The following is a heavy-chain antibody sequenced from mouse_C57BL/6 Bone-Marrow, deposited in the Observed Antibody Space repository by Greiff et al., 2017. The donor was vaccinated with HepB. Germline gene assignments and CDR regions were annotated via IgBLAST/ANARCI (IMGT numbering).Heavy chain of an antibody. CDR3: TGIYYYGRAWFAY. D-gene: IGHD1-1*01. J-gene: IGHJ3*01. Sequence: EVQLQQSGAELVRPGASVKLSCTASGFNIKDDYMHWVKQRPEQGLEWIGWIDPENGDTEYASKFQGKATITADTSSNTAYLQLSSLTSEDTAVYYCTGIYYYGRAWFAYWGQGTLVTVSA. CDR1: GFNIKDDY. CDR2: IDPENGDT. V-gene: IGHV14-4*01.